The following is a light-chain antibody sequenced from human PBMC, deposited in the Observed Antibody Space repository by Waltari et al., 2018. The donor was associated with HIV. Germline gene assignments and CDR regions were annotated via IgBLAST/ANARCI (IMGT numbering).Light chain of an antibody. CDR3: QSKDSSGTYRL. J-gene: IGLJ3*02. CDR2: KDT. Sequence: SALTQPPSVPVSPGQTARITCPGDVYSKEYAFWYQQKPGQAPVKVNFKDTERPSGIPERFSGSSSGTTATVTISAVRAEDEADYYCQSKDSSGTYRLFGGGTMLIVL. CDR1: VYSKEY. V-gene: IGLV3-25*03.